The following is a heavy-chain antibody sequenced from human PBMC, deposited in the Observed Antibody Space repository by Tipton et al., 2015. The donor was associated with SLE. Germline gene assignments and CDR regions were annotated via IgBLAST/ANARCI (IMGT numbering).Heavy chain of an antibody. V-gene: IGHV4-30-2*01. J-gene: IGHJ3*02. CDR3: ARDRGYSSSSGDAFDI. CDR2: IYHSGSN. CDR1: GGSISSGGYS. D-gene: IGHD6-6*01. Sequence: TLSLTCAVSGGSISSGGYSWSWIRQPPGKGLEWIGYIYHSGSNYYNPSLKSRVTISVDRSKNQFSLKLSSVTAADTAVYYCARDRGYSSSSGDAFDIWGQGTMVTVSS.